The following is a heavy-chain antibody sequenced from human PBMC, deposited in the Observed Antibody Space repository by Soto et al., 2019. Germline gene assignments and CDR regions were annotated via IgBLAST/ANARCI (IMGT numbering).Heavy chain of an antibody. V-gene: IGHV4-34*01. CDR1: GASFSGYY. CDR2: INHSGST. Sequence: PSETLSLTCAVYGASFSGYYWSWIRQPPEKGLEWIGEINHSGSTNYNPSLKSRVTISVDTSKNHFSLKLSSVTAAYTAVYYLAGPVLSITRGVEYWGQGTLVTVPA. CDR3: AGPVLSITRGVEY. J-gene: IGHJ4*02. D-gene: IGHD3-3*01.